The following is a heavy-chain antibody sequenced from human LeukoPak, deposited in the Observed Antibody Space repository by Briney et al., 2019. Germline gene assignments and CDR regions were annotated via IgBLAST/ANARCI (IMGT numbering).Heavy chain of an antibody. CDR3: AGKKGTMVFFDY. CDR2: IYYSGST. CDR1: GGSISSYY. Sequence: PSETLSLTCTVSGGSISSYYWSWIRQPPGKGLEWIGYIYYSGSTNYNPSIKGRVTISVDTSKNQFSLKLSSVTAADTAVYYCAGKKGTMVFFDYWGQGTLVTVPS. V-gene: IGHV4-59*01. J-gene: IGHJ4*02. D-gene: IGHD4/OR15-4a*01.